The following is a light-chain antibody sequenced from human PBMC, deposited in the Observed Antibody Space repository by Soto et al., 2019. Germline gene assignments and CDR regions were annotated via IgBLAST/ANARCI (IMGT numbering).Light chain of an antibody. CDR2: EVS. Sequence: QSVRTQPASVSVSPGQSITISCTGTSSDVGAYNYVSWYQQRPGKAPQLMIYEVSYRPSGISNRFSGSKSDNTASLTVSGLQAEDEADYYCSSYAGSSNVFGTGTKVTVL. CDR1: SSDVGAYNY. CDR3: SSYAGSSNV. V-gene: IGLV2-14*01. J-gene: IGLJ1*01.